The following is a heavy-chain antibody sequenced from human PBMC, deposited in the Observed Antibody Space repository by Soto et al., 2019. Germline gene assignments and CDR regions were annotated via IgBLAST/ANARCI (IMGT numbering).Heavy chain of an antibody. J-gene: IGHJ4*02. D-gene: IGHD2-15*01. CDR2: IIPILGIA. CDR3: VVVVAATSFFRFVSDFGY. Sequence: ASVKVSCKASGGTFSSYTISWVRQAPGQGLEWMGRIIPILGIANYAQKFQGRVTITADKSTSTAYMELSSLRSEDTAVYYCVVVVAATSFFRFVSDFGYWGQGTLVTVSS. V-gene: IGHV1-69*02. CDR1: GGTFSSYT.